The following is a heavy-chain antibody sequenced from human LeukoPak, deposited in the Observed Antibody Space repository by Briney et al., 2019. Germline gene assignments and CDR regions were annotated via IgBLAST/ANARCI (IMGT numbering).Heavy chain of an antibody. CDR2: IRYDGNNK. D-gene: IGHD3-3*01. Sequence: PGGSLRLSCVASGFTFSSYGMHWVRQAPGKGLEWVAFIRYDGNNKYYADSVKGRFTISRDNAKNSLYLQMNSLRAEDTVVYYCARLREIPVFGVVTKSTSYFDYWGQGTLVTVSS. CDR3: ARLREIPVFGVVTKSTSYFDY. CDR1: GFTFSSYG. J-gene: IGHJ4*02. V-gene: IGHV3-30*02.